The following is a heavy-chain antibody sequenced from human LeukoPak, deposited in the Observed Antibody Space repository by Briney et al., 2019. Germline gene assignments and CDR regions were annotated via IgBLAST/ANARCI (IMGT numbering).Heavy chain of an antibody. Sequence: GASVKVSCKASGYTFTSYDINWVRQATGQGLEWMGWMNPNSGNTGYAQKFQGRVTMTRNTSISTAYMELSSLRSEDTAVYYCARVLARTGTTFPRGFDYWGRGTLVTVSS. CDR2: MNPNSGNT. D-gene: IGHD1-1*01. CDR1: GYTFTSYD. V-gene: IGHV1-8*01. J-gene: IGHJ4*02. CDR3: ARVLARTGTTFPRGFDY.